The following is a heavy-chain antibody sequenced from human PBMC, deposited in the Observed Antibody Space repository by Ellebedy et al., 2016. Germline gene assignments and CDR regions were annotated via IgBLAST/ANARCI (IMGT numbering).Heavy chain of an antibody. J-gene: IGHJ2*01. V-gene: IGHV1-69*13. D-gene: IGHD7-27*01. CDR1: GGTLSNYA. CDR2: IIPIFGTP. CDR3: ATLLAAVGLGSEV. Sequence: SVKVSCXPSGGTLSNYAISWVRQAPGQGFEWMGGIIPIFGTPRYAQKFQGRVTITADESTSTAYMELSSLRSEDTTVYYCATLLAAVGLGSEVWGRGTLVIVSS.